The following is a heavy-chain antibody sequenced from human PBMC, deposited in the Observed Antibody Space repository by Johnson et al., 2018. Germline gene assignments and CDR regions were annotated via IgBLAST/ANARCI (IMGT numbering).Heavy chain of an antibody. CDR2: TKNIANSFTT. Sequence: VQLVQSGGGVVQPGRSLRLSCAASGFIFSDYGMHWVRQAPGKGLEWIGRTKNIANSFTTEYAASVKGRFTISRDDLKNSLYLQMNSLKTEDTSVYFFARGCHYDTSGYYYRAPFGAFDIWGQGTMVTVSS. J-gene: IGHJ3*02. D-gene: IGHD3-22*01. CDR3: ARGCHYDTSGYYYRAPFGAFDI. V-gene: IGHV3-72*01. CDR1: GFIFSDYG.